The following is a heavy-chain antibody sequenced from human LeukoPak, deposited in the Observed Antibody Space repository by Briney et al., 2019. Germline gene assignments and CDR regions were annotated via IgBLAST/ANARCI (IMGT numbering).Heavy chain of an antibody. CDR3: ARVTGTTKEYYYYYMDV. D-gene: IGHD1-7*01. CDR2: ISAYNGNT. V-gene: IGHV1-18*04. CDR1: GYTFTGYY. Sequence: GASVKVSCKASGYTFTGYYMHWVRQAPGQGLEWMGWISAYNGNTNYAQKLQGRVTMTTDTSTSTAYMELRSLRSEDTAVYYCARVTGTTKEYYYYYMDVWGKGTTVTVSS. J-gene: IGHJ6*03.